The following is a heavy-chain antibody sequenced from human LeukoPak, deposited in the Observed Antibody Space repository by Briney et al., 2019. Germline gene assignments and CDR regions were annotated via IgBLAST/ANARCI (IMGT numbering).Heavy chain of an antibody. V-gene: IGHV3-73*01. CDR3: TRSKVYSSSSGFPYYYGMDV. J-gene: IGHJ6*02. Sequence: GGSLRLSCAASGFTFSGSAMHWVRQASGKGLEWVGRIRSKANSYATAYAASVKGRFTISRDDSKNTAYLQMNSLKTEDTAVYYCTRSKVYSSSSGFPYYYGMDVWGQGTTVTVSS. CDR1: GFTFSGSA. CDR2: IRSKANSYAT. D-gene: IGHD6-6*01.